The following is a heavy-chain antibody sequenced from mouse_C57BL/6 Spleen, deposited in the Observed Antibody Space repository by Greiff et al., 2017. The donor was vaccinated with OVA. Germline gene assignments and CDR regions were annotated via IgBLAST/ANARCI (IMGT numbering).Heavy chain of an antibody. CDR2: IDPSDSYT. CDR3: SKSWDTVADY. Sequence: QVQLQQPGAELVMPGASVKLSCKASGYTFTSYWMHWVKQRPGQGLEWIGEIDPSDSYTNYNQKFKGKATLTVDKSSSTAYMQLSSLTSEDSAVYYGSKSWDTVADYWGQGTTLTVSS. D-gene: IGHD1-1*01. CDR1: GYTFTSYW. J-gene: IGHJ2*01. V-gene: IGHV1-69*01.